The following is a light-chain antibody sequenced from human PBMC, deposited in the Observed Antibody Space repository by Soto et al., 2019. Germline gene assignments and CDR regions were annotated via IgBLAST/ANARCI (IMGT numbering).Light chain of an antibody. J-gene: IGKJ1*01. CDR2: AVS. V-gene: IGKV1-39*01. CDR1: QSISNR. CDR3: QQSYSTAKT. Sequence: DIQMTQSPSTLSASVGDRVTITCRASQSISNRLAWYHQKPGKTPNLLIYAVSNLESGVPSRFSGSGSGTDFTLTISSLQREDFATYYCQQSYSTAKTFGQGTKVDIK.